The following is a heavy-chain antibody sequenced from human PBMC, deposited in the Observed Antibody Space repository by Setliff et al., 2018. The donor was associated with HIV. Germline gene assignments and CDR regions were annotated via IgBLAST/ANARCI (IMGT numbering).Heavy chain of an antibody. CDR2: ISVYNGYT. CDR1: GSSFTSYG. Sequence: ASVKVACKASGSSFTSYGLNWVRQAPGQGLEWLGWISVYNGYTNDAQKVRDRVTMTADTSTSTAYMELRSLRSDDTAVYYCARAYDILTGYFDYWGQGTLVTVSS. CDR3: ARAYDILTGYFDY. D-gene: IGHD3-9*01. J-gene: IGHJ4*02. V-gene: IGHV1-18*01.